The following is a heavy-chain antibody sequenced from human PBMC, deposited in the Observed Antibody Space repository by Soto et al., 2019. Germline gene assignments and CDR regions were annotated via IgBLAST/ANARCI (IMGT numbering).Heavy chain of an antibody. J-gene: IGHJ6*02. CDR3: ARDRAIVATIGEDYYYYYGMDV. V-gene: IGHV6-1*01. D-gene: IGHD5-12*01. Sequence: SQTLSLTCAISGDSVSSNSAAWNWIRQSPSRGLEWLGRTYYRSKWYFDYAVSVKSRITFNPDTSKNQFSLQLNSVTPEDTAVYYCARDRAIVATIGEDYYYYYGMDVWGQGTTVTVSS. CDR1: GDSVSSNSAA. CDR2: TYYRSKWYF.